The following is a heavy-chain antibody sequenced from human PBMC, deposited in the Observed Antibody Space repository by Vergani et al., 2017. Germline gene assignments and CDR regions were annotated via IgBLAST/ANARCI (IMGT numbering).Heavy chain of an antibody. J-gene: IGHJ4*02. CDR1: GFTFSSYA. V-gene: IGHV3-23*01. Sequence: EVQLLESGGGLVQPGGSLRLSCAASGFTFSSYAMSWVRQAPGKGLEGVSAISGSGGSTYYADSVKGRFTISRDNSKNTLYLQMNSLRAEDTAVYYCAKDRDSSGYYPLGFDYWGQGTLVTVSS. D-gene: IGHD3-22*01. CDR3: AKDRDSSGYYPLGFDY. CDR2: ISGSGGST.